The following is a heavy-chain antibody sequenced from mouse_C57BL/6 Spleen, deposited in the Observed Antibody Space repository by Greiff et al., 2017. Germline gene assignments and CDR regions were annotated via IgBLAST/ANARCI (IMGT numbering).Heavy chain of an antibody. J-gene: IGHJ3*01. CDR2: IYPGGGDT. CDR1: GYAFSSYW. V-gene: IGHV1-80*01. D-gene: IGHD3-3*01. Sequence: QVQLQQSGAELVKPGASVKISCKASGYAFSSYWMNWVKQRPGKGLEWIGQIYPGGGDTNYNGKFKGKATLTADTSSSTAYMQLSSLTSEDSAVYFGARGGTSAWFAYWGQGTLVTVSA. CDR3: ARGGTSAWFAY.